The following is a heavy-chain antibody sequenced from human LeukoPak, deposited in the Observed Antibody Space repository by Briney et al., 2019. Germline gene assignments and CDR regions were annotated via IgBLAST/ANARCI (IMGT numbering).Heavy chain of an antibody. Sequence: GGSLRLSCAASGFTFSSYSMKWVRQAPGKGLEWVSLISSSSSYTHYADSVKGRFTISRDNAKNSLYLQMNSLRAEDTAMYYCAIVQTRVGDREAWFGPWGQGTLVTVSS. J-gene: IGHJ5*02. V-gene: IGHV3-21*01. CDR3: AIVQTRVGDREAWFGP. CDR2: ISSSSSYT. D-gene: IGHD2-21*02. CDR1: GFTFSSYS.